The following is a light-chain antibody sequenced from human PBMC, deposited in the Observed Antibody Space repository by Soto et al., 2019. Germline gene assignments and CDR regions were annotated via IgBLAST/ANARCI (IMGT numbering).Light chain of an antibody. Sequence: IQLTQFPSSLISSVEGKDTISCRASQGIATALGWYQQKPGKPPKVLIYGASNLQSGVPPRFSGSGSGTDFTLAISSLQPEDSATYYCLQDINYPWTFGQGTKVDIK. CDR3: LQDINYPWT. CDR2: GAS. V-gene: IGKV1-6*01. J-gene: IGKJ1*01. CDR1: QGIATA.